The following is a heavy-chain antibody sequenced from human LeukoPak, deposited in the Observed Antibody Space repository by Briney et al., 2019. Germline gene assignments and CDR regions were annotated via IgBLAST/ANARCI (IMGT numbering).Heavy chain of an antibody. V-gene: IGHV3-53*01. Sequence: GGSLRLSCAASGFTVSSNYMSWVRQAPGKGLEWVSVIYSGGSTYYADSVKGRFTISRDNSKNTLYLQMNSLRAEDTAVYYCARGRGRGWSSEVGAFDIWGQGRMVTVSS. CDR1: GFTVSSNY. D-gene: IGHD6-19*01. J-gene: IGHJ3*02. CDR2: IYSGGST. CDR3: ARGRGRGWSSEVGAFDI.